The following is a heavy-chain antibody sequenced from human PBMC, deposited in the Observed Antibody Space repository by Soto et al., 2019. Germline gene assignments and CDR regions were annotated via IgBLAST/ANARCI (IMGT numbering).Heavy chain of an antibody. J-gene: IGHJ5*02. CDR3: ARAADIVLVPAAMRWFDL. Sequence: GASVKVSCKASGYSFTRYGIAWARQAPGQGLEWMGWINTYNGNTNYAQNLQGRVTLTTDTSTSTAYMELRSLRSDDTAVYYCARAADIVLVPAAMRWFDLWGQGTLVTVSS. CDR2: INTYNGNT. CDR1: GYSFTRYG. V-gene: IGHV1-18*01. D-gene: IGHD2-2*01.